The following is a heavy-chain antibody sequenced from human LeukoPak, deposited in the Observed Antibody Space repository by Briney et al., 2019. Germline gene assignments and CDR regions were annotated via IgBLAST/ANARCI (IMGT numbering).Heavy chain of an antibody. CDR1: GFTFSSYG. V-gene: IGHV3-30*18. D-gene: IGHD6-19*01. J-gene: IGHJ4*02. CDR3: AKDPGVAVAGTRQFDY. CDR2: ISYDGSNK. Sequence: HPGRSLRLSCAASGFTFSSYGMHWVRQAPGKGLEWVAVISYDGSNKYYADSVKGRFSISRDNSKNTLYLQMNSLRAEDTAVYYCAKDPGVAVAGTRQFDYWGQGTLVTVSS.